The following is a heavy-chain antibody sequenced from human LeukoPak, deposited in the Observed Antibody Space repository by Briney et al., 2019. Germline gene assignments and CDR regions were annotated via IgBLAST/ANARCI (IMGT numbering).Heavy chain of an antibody. J-gene: IGHJ4*02. V-gene: IGHV3-21*01. CDR3: ARGLRDGYNPYHY. Sequence: GGSLRLSCAASGFTFSSYSMNWVRQAPGKGLEWVSSISSSSSYIYYADSVKGRFTISRDNAKNSLYLQMNSLRAEDTAVYYCARGLRDGYNPYHYWGQGTLVTVSS. CDR2: ISSSSSYI. D-gene: IGHD5-24*01. CDR1: GFTFSSYS.